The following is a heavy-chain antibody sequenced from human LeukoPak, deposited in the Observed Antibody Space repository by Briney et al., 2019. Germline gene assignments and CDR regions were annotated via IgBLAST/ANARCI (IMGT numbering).Heavy chain of an antibody. CDR1: GFTFTNYD. V-gene: IGHV3-13*04. CDR3: ARVRAAVGINWYFDL. D-gene: IGHD6-13*01. J-gene: IGHJ2*01. Sequence: GGSLRLSCAASGFTFTNYDMHWVRQATGKGLEWVSAVGIAGDRYYAGSVKGRFTISREDAKDSLYLQMNNLRAGDAAAYYCARVRAAVGINWYFDLWGRGTLVTVSS. CDR2: VGIAGDR.